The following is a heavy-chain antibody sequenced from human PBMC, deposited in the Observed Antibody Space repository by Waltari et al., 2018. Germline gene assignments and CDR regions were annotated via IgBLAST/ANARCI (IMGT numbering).Heavy chain of an antibody. Sequence: EVQLVESGGGLVQPGGSLNLSCAASGFTFSGSAMHWVRQASGKGREWVGRIRSKANSYATAYAASVKGRFTISRDDSKNTAYLQMNSLKTEDTAVYYCTRQDSGDYWGQGTLVTVSS. J-gene: IGHJ4*02. CDR2: IRSKANSYAT. V-gene: IGHV3-73*02. CDR1: GFTFSGSA. CDR3: TRQDSGDY. D-gene: IGHD3-10*01.